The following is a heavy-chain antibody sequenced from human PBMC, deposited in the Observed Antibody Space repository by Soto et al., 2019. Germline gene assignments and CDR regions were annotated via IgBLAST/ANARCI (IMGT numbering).Heavy chain of an antibody. CDR2: IYYSGST. D-gene: IGHD3-3*01. Sequence: SETLSLTCTVSGGSISSSSYYWGWIRQPPGKGLEWIGSIYYSGSTYYNPSLKSRVTISVDTSKNQFSLKLSPVTAADTAVYYCARRYYYFWSGYYYYYMDVWGKGTTVTVSS. V-gene: IGHV4-39*01. CDR3: ARRYYYFWSGYYYYYMDV. CDR1: GGSISSSSYY. J-gene: IGHJ6*03.